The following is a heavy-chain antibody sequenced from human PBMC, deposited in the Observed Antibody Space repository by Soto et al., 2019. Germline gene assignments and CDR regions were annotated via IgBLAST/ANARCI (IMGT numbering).Heavy chain of an antibody. J-gene: IGHJ4*02. V-gene: IGHV3-30-3*01. D-gene: IGHD3-22*01. CDR3: AREGSDSSGIDY. CDR2: ISYDGSNK. CDR1: GFTFSSYA. Sequence: QVQLVESGGGVVQPGRSLRLSCAASGFTFSSYAMHWVRQAPGKGLEWVAVISYDGSNKYYADSVKGRFTISRDNSKNTLYLQMNSLRAEDTAVYYCAREGSDSSGIDYWGQGTLVTVSS.